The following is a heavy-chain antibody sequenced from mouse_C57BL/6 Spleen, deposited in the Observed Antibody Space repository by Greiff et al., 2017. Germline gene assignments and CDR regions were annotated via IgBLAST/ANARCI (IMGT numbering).Heavy chain of an antibody. D-gene: IGHD2-5*01. J-gene: IGHJ1*03. CDR1: GFTFTDYS. Sequence: EVQLVESGGGLVQPGGSLSLSCAASGFTFTDYSMSWVRQPPGKALEWLGFFRNKANGFTTEYSASVQGRFTISRDNSQSILYLQMNALRAEDSATYYCARYEAYYSNWYFDVWGTGTTVTVSS. CDR2: FRNKANGFTT. CDR3: ARYEAYYSNWYFDV. V-gene: IGHV7-3*01.